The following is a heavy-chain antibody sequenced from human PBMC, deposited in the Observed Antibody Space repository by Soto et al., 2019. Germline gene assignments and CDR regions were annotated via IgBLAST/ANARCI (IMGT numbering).Heavy chain of an antibody. V-gene: IGHV4-39*01. Sequence: SETLSLTCTVSGGSISSSSYYWGWIRQPPGKGLEWIGSIYYSGSTYYNPSLKSRVTISVDTSKNQFSLRLSSVTAADTAVYFCARLIRDASGSYRLDYWGRGTLVTVSS. CDR3: ARLIRDASGSYRLDY. J-gene: IGHJ4*02. D-gene: IGHD3-10*01. CDR2: IYYSGST. CDR1: GGSISSSSYY.